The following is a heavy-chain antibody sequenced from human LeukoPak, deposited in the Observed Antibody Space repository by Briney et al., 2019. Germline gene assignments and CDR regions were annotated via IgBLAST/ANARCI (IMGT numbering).Heavy chain of an antibody. CDR3: AKEADWSGYFPGHRARFDP. V-gene: IGHV4-39*07. CDR2: IYYSGST. Sequence: PSETLSLTCTVSGGSISSSSYYWGWIRQPPGKGLEWIGSIYYSGSTYYNPSLKSRVTISVDTSKNQFSLKLSSVTAADTAVYYCAKEADWSGYFPGHRARFDPWGQGTLVTVSS. CDR1: GGSISSSSYY. J-gene: IGHJ5*02. D-gene: IGHD3-3*01.